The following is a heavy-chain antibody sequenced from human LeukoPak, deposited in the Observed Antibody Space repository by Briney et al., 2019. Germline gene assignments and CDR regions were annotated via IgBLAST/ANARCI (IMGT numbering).Heavy chain of an antibody. Sequence: PGGSLRLSCAASGFTFSSYSMNWVRQAPGKGLEWVSSISSSSSYIYYADSVKGRFTISRDNAKNSLYLQVNSLRAEDTAVYYCARARITGTTKYFDYWGQGTLVTVSS. J-gene: IGHJ4*02. CDR1: GFTFSSYS. D-gene: IGHD1-7*01. CDR2: ISSSSSYI. CDR3: ARARITGTTKYFDY. V-gene: IGHV3-21*01.